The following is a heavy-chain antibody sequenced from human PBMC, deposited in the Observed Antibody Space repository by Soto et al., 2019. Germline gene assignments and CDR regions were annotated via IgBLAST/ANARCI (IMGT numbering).Heavy chain of an antibody. D-gene: IGHD3-9*01. CDR3: AKVRQRFLDILTGATNFDS. J-gene: IGHJ4*02. CDR2: ISSDGDLR. V-gene: IGHV3-23*01. CDR1: GFTFNNFA. Sequence: EVHLLGSGGDLVKPGGSLRLSCEVYGFTFNNFAMSWVRQSPGKGLEWVSTISSDGDLRHYAESVKGRFTISRDNSKSSLFLQMNSLRAEDTALYFCAKVRQRFLDILTGATNFDSWGQGTLVTVSS.